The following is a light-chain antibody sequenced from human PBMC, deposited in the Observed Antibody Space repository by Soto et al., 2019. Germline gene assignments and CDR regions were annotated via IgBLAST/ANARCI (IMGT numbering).Light chain of an antibody. Sequence: EIVLKQSPGTLSLSPGERATLSCRASQTVSSTFLAWYQQKPGQAPRLLIYGVSNRATGIPDRFSGSGSGTDFALTINRLEPEDFAVYFCWQLDSSPPRTFGQWRKVEIK. CDR1: QTVSSTF. CDR3: WQLDSSPPRT. CDR2: GVS. V-gene: IGKV3-20*01. J-gene: IGKJ1*01.